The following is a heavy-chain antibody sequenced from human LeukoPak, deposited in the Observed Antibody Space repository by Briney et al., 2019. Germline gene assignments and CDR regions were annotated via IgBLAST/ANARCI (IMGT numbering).Heavy chain of an antibody. J-gene: IGHJ4*02. CDR3: ASHISGWFIFDY. CDR2: INPNSGST. D-gene: IGHD6-19*01. CDR1: GYTFTGYY. Sequence: ASVKVSCKASGYTFTGYYMHWVRQAPGQELEWMGWINPNSGSTNYAQKFQGRVTMTRDTSISTAYMELSRLRSDDTAVYYCASHISGWFIFDYWGQGTLVTVSS. V-gene: IGHV1-2*02.